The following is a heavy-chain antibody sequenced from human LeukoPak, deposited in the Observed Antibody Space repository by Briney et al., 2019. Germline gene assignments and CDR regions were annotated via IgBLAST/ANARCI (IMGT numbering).Heavy chain of an antibody. V-gene: IGHV4-34*01. Sequence: SETLSLTCAVYGGSFSGYYWSWIRQPPGKGLEWIGEINHSGSTNYNPSLKSRVTISVDTSKNQFSLKLSSVTAADTAVYYCAREGVAGPDYWGQGTLVTVSS. CDR2: INHSGST. CDR3: AREGVAGPDY. D-gene: IGHD6-19*01. J-gene: IGHJ4*02. CDR1: GGSFSGYY.